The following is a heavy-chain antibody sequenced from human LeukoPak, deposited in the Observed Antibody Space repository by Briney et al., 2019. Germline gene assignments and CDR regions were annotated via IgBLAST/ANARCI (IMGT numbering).Heavy chain of an antibody. CDR2: INHSGST. CDR3: AREVAARLYYYYHMDV. V-gene: IGHV4-34*01. CDR1: GGSFSGYY. J-gene: IGHJ6*03. D-gene: IGHD6-6*01. Sequence: SETLSLTCAVYGGSFSGYYWSWIRQPPGKGLEWIGEINHSGSTNYNPSLKSRVTISVDTSKNQFSLKLSSVTAADTAVYYCAREVAARLYYYYHMDVWGKGTTVTVSS.